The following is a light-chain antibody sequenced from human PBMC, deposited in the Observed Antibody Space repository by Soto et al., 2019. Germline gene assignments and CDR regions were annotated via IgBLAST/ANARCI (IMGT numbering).Light chain of an antibody. CDR2: GAS. Sequence: IVLTQSPGTLSLSPGERATLSCSASQGVSSTYSAWYQQKPGQAPRLLIYGASSRATGIPDRFSGSGSGTDFTLTISRLEPEDFAVYYCQQYGSSPPYTFGQGTKLEIK. J-gene: IGKJ2*01. CDR3: QQYGSSPPYT. V-gene: IGKV3-20*01. CDR1: QGVSSTY.